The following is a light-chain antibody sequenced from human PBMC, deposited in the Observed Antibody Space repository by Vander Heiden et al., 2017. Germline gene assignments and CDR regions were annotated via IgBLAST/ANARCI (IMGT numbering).Light chain of an antibody. J-gene: IGKJ1*01. Sequence: EIVLTQSPGTLSLSPGERATLSCRASQSVSSSYLAWYQQKPGQAPRLLIYGASSRATGIPDRFSGSGSGTDFTLTISRLEPEDFPVYYCQQFGRSLTFGQGTKVEIK. V-gene: IGKV3-20*01. CDR3: QQFGRSLT. CDR2: GAS. CDR1: QSVSSSY.